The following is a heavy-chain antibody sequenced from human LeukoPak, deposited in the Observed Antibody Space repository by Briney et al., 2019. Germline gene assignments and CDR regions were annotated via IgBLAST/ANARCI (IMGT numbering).Heavy chain of an antibody. CDR3: AKSLLTTASGTGRAFDI. J-gene: IGHJ3*02. D-gene: IGHD1-26*01. CDR1: GFTVSSNY. Sequence: GGSLRLSCAASGFTVSSNYMSWVRQAPGKGLEWVSVIYSGGSTYYADSVKGRFTISRDNSKNTLYLQMNSLRAEDTAEYYCAKSLLTTASGTGRAFDIWGQGTMVTVSA. V-gene: IGHV3-66*01. CDR2: IYSGGST.